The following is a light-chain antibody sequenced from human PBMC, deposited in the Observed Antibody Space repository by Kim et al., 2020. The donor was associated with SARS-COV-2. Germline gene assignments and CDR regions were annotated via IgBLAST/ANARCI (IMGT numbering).Light chain of an antibody. CDR1: QSVNSYY. J-gene: IGKJ4*01. V-gene: IGKV3-20*01. CDR2: GAS. Sequence: EIVLTQSPGTLSLSPGERATLSCRASQSVNSYYLGWYQQRPGQAPRLLIYGASSRAAGIPGRFSGSGSGTDFTLTVSRLEPEDFAVYFCQQYATSPLTFGGGTKLEI. CDR3: QQYATSPLT.